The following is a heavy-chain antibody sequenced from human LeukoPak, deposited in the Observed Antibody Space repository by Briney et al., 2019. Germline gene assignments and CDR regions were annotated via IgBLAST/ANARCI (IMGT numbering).Heavy chain of an antibody. CDR2: INPSSSAT. CDR3: ARGRSSAVALNWFDP. V-gene: IGHV1-2*02. J-gene: IGHJ5*02. Sequence: GGSVKVSCMASGYTFTAYYMHWLRPVPGRGAEWMGWINPSSSATYCAQRLRGRVTMTRDTSISTAYMELTNLTSDDTATYYCARGRSSAVALNWFDPWGQGTLVTVSS. D-gene: IGHD6-19*01. CDR1: GYTFTAYY.